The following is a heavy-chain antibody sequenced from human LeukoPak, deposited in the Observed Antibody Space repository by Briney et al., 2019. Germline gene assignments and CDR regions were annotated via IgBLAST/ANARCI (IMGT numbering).Heavy chain of an antibody. CDR3: ARDEVVVVATTSKRYYYMDV. D-gene: IGHD2-15*01. V-gene: IGHV1-69*13. CDR2: IIPIFGTA. Sequence: GASVKVSCKASGGTFSSYAISWVRQAPGQGLEWMGGIIPIFGTANYAQKFQGRVTITADESTSTAYMELSSLRSEDTAVYYCARDEVVVVATTSKRYYYMDVWGKGTTVTVSS. J-gene: IGHJ6*03. CDR1: GGTFSSYA.